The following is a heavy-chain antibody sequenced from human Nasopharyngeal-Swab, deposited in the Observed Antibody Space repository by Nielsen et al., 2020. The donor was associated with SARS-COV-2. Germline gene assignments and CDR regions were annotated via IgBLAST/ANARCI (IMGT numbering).Heavy chain of an antibody. J-gene: IGHJ6*02. D-gene: IGHD6-6*01. Sequence: AGSLTLSCAASGFTFSNAWMSWVRQAPGKGLEWVGRIKSKTDGGTTDYAAPVKGRFTTSRDDPKNTLYLQMNSLKTEDTAVYYCTTGTGSSGGYYGMDVWGQGTTVTVSS. CDR2: IKSKTDGGTT. CDR1: GFTFSNAW. V-gene: IGHV3-15*01. CDR3: TTGTGSSGGYYGMDV.